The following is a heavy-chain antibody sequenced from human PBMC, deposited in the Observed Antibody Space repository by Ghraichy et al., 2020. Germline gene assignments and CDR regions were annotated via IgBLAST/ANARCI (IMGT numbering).Heavy chain of an antibody. V-gene: IGHV3-23*01. CDR3: VKNEAVQTASTTLWGLFDL. CDR1: GFTFSSCA. CDR2: INIYGDHT. D-gene: IGHD1-26*01. Sequence: GDSLNISCVAFGFTFSSCAMSWVRQAPGKGLEWVSTINIYGDHTYYADSVKGWFTISRDNSRNALSLHINSLRADDTAVYYCVKNEAVQTASTTLWGLFDLWGQGTLVTVSS. J-gene: IGHJ4*02.